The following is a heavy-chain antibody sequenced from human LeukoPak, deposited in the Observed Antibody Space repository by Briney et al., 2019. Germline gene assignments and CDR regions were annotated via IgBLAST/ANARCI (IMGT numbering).Heavy chain of an antibody. Sequence: ASVKVSCKASGGTFSSYAISWVRQAPGQGLEWMGGIIPIFGTANYAQKFQGRVTMTRDMSTSTVYMELSSLRSEDTAVYYCARETRSQYSGSYYTLDYWGQGTLVTVSS. CDR3: ARETRSQYSGSYYTLDY. CDR1: GGTFSSYA. J-gene: IGHJ4*02. V-gene: IGHV1-69*05. CDR2: IIPIFGTA. D-gene: IGHD1-26*01.